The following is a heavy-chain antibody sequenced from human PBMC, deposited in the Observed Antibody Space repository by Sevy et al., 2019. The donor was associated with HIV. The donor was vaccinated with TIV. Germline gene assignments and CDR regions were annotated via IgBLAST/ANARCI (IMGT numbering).Heavy chain of an antibody. CDR1: GFTFSSYS. D-gene: IGHD1-1*01. CDR2: ISSSSSYI. J-gene: IGHJ6*02. V-gene: IGHV3-21*01. CDR3: ARDLTDELETYGMDV. Sequence: GGSLRLSCAASGFTFSSYSMNWVRQAPGKGLEWVSSISSSSSYIYYADSVKGRFTISRDSAKNSLYLQMNSLRAEDTAVYYCARDLTDELETYGMDVWGQGTTVTVSS.